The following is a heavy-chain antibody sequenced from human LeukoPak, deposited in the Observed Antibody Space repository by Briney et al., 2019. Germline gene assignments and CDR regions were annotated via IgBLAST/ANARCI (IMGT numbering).Heavy chain of an antibody. CDR2: IYSGGST. D-gene: IGHD6-19*01. CDR1: GFTVSSNY. J-gene: IGHJ4*02. V-gene: IGHV3-66*01. Sequence: PGGSLRLSCAASGFTVSSNYMSWVRQAPGKGLEWVSVIYSGGSTYYADSVKGRFTISRDNSKNTLYLQMNSLRAEDTAVYYCATEIPPVAGTSTHVDYWGQGTLVTVSS. CDR3: ATEIPPVAGTSTHVDY.